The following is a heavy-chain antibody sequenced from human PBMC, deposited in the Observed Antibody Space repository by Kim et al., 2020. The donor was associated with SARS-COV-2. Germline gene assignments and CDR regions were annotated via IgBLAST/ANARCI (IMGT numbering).Heavy chain of an antibody. V-gene: IGHV4-28*01. D-gene: IGHD3-10*01. Sequence: NPCPKSPVTSTVDTTKNQFSLKVSSVNAADTAVYYCARNLRWFGELFDYWGQGTLVTVSS. CDR3: ARNLRWFGELFDY. J-gene: IGHJ4*02.